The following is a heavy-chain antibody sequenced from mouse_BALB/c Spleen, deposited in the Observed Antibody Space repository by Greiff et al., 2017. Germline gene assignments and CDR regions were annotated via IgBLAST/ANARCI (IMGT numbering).Heavy chain of an antibody. CDR2: INPSTGYT. Sequence: VRLQQSGAELAKPGASVKMSCKASGYTFTSYWMHWVKQRPGQGLEWIGYINPSTGYTEYNQKFKDKATLTADKSSSTAYMQLSSLTSEDSAVYYCAGYYGSSPAWFAYWGQGTLVTVSA. CDR1: GYTFTSYW. CDR3: AGYYGSSPAWFAY. V-gene: IGHV1-7*01. D-gene: IGHD1-1*01. J-gene: IGHJ3*01.